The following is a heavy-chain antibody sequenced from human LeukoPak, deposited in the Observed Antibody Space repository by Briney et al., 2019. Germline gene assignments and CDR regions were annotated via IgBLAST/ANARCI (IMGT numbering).Heavy chain of an antibody. CDR3: ASGRLRYFDWTLDY. D-gene: IGHD3-9*01. CDR1: GGSISSYY. Sequence: PSETLSLTCTVSGGSISSYYWSWIRQPPGKGLEWIGYIYYSGSTNYNPSLKSRVTISVDTSKNQFSLKLSSVTAADTAVYYCASGRLRYFDWTLDYWGQGTLVTVSS. V-gene: IGHV4-59*01. J-gene: IGHJ4*02. CDR2: IYYSGST.